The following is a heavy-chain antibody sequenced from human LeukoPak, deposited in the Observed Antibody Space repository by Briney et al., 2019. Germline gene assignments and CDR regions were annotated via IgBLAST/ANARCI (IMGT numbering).Heavy chain of an antibody. CDR2: SSPYNRKT. V-gene: IGHV1-18*01. Sequence: ASVKVSCKASGYSFINYGITWVRQAPGQGLEWMGWSSPYNRKTNYAQKFQGRVTMTTDTSTNTAYMELRSLRSDDTAVYYCARGGIDTVTVPVSNWFDPWGQGTLVTVSS. CDR1: GYSFINYG. J-gene: IGHJ5*02. D-gene: IGHD4-11*01. CDR3: ARGGIDTVTVPVSNWFDP.